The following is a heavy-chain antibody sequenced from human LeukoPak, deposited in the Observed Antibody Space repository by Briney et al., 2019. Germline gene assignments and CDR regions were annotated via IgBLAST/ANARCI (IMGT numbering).Heavy chain of an antibody. CDR2: ISSSSSYI. CDR1: GFTFSSYS. V-gene: IGHV3-21*01. CDR3: TRDFRYVAFDI. D-gene: IGHD2-2*01. J-gene: IGHJ3*02. Sequence: GGSLRLSCAASGFTFSSYSMNWVRQAPGKGLEWVSSISSSSSYIYYADSVKGRFTISRDNAMNSLYLQMNSLRAEDTAVYYCTRDFRYVAFDIWGQGTMVTVSS.